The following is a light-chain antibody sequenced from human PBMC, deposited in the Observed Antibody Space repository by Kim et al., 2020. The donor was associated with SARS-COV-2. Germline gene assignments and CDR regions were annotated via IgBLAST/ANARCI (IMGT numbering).Light chain of an antibody. J-gene: IGLJ3*02. Sequence: QAVVTQPPSASGTPGQRVTISCSGSSSNIGSNYVYWYQQLPGTAPKLLIYSNNQRPSGVPDRFSGSKSGTSASLAISGLRSEDEADYYCAAWDDSLSGPNWVFGGGTQLTVL. V-gene: IGLV1-47*02. CDR2: SNN. CDR1: SSNIGSNY. CDR3: AAWDDSLSGPNWV.